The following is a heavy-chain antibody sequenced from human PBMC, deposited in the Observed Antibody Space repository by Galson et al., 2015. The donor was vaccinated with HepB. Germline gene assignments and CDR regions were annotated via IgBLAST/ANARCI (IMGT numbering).Heavy chain of an antibody. CDR1: GITFSDYW. CDR2: ISYDGSNK. V-gene: IGHV3-30*03. CDR3: ARITGYSSSWYLDVMDV. D-gene: IGHD6-13*01. Sequence: SCAASGITFSDYWMHWVRQAPGKGLEWVAVISYDGSNKYYADSVKGRFTISRDNSKNTLYLQMNSLRAEDTAVYYCARITGYSSSWYLDVMDVWGQGTTVTVSS. J-gene: IGHJ6*02.